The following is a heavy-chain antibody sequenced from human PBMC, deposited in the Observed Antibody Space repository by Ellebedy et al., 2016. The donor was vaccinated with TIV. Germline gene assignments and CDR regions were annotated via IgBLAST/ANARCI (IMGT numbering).Heavy chain of an antibody. CDR3: ARSSGWDRFDY. CDR2: IYYSGST. J-gene: IGHJ4*02. D-gene: IGHD6-19*01. CDR1: GGSISSYY. V-gene: IGHV4-59*01. Sequence: MLSETLSLTCTVSGGSISSYYWSWIRQPPGKGLEWIGYIYYSGSTNYNPSLKSRVTIAVDTSKKQISLKLSSVTAANTAVYYCARSSGWDRFDYWGQGTLVTVSS.